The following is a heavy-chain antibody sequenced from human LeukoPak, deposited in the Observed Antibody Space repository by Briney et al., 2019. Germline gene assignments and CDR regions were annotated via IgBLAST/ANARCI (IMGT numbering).Heavy chain of an antibody. CDR1: GGSISSYY. J-gene: IGHJ4*02. V-gene: IGHV4-4*07. CDR3: ARAPVDDYVWGSYRLIYDY. CDR2: IYTSGST. Sequence: SETLSLTCTVSGGSISSYYWSWIRQPAGQGLEWIGRIYTSGSTNYNPSLKSRVTMSVDTSKNQFSLKLSSVTAADTAVYYCARAPVDDYVWGSYRLIYDYWGQGTLVTVSS. D-gene: IGHD3-16*02.